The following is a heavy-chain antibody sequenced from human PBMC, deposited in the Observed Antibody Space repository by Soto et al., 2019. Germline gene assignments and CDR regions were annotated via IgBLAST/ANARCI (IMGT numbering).Heavy chain of an antibody. D-gene: IGHD3-16*01. CDR3: ARLGESGNYHPAGY. V-gene: IGHV1-69*01. CDR1: GGTFNSYA. CDR2: LIPMLGAA. J-gene: IGHJ4*02. Sequence: QVQLVQSGAEGRKPGSSVKVSCKASGGTFNSYAVSWVRQAPGQGLEWMGGLIPMLGAANYAQKFRGRVTISADDSTRVAYLELSSLSSEDTAVYYCARLGESGNYHPAGYWGQGTLVTVSS.